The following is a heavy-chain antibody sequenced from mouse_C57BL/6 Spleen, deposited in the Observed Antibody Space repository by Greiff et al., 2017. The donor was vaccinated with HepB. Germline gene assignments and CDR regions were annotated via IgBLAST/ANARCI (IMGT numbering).Heavy chain of an antibody. D-gene: IGHD2-5*01. CDR3: ARPTYSNYTWFAY. CDR1: GFSLTSYG. CDR2: IWSGGST. Sequence: QVQLKESGPGLVQPSQSLSITCTVSGFSLTSYGVHWVRQSPGKGLEWLGVIWSGGSTDYNAAFISRLSISKDNSKSQVFFKMNSLQADDTAIYYCARPTYSNYTWFAYWGQGTLVTVSA. J-gene: IGHJ3*01. V-gene: IGHV2-2*01.